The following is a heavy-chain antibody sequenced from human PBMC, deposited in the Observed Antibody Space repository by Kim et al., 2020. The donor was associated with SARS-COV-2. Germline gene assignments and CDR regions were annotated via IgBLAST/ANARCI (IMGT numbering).Heavy chain of an antibody. Sequence: SETLSLTCAVYGASFSGYYWSWIRQPPGKGLEWIGEINHSGSTNYNPSLKSRVTMSVDTSKDQFSLKLSSVTVADTAVYYCARKFSSTYDEGRFDYWGQGTLVTVSS. CDR1: GASFSGYY. V-gene: IGHV4-34*01. CDR2: INHSGST. J-gene: IGHJ4*02. D-gene: IGHD6-6*01. CDR3: ARKFSSTYDEGRFDY.